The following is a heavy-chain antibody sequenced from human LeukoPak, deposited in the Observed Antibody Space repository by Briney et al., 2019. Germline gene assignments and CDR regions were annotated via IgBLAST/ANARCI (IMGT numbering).Heavy chain of an antibody. V-gene: IGHV4-61*02. CDR3: ARVGCSSTSCYGWFYYMDV. Sequence: SQTLSLTCTVSGGSISSDSYYWSWIRQPAGKGLEWIGRIYTSGSTNYNPSLKSRVTISVDTSKNQFSLKLSSVTAADTAVYYCARVGCSSTSCYGWFYYMDVWGKGTTVTVSS. J-gene: IGHJ6*03. D-gene: IGHD2-2*01. CDR1: GGSISSDSYY. CDR2: IYTSGST.